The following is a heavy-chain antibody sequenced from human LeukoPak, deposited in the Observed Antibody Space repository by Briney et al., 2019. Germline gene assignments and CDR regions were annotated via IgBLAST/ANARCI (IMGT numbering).Heavy chain of an antibody. J-gene: IGHJ6*02. D-gene: IGHD3-3*01. CDR3: ARVRGAAYDFWSGPLGGMDV. Sequence: SETLSLTCDVSGDSGASSGSYWSGWFRQPPGKGLEWIGYVHSSGSTKYNSSLGSRVTISMDTSRNQISLKLSSVTAADTAVYYCARVRGAAYDFWSGPLGGMDVWGQGTTVTVSS. CDR1: GDSGASSGSYW. CDR2: VHSSGST. V-gene: IGHV4-61*01.